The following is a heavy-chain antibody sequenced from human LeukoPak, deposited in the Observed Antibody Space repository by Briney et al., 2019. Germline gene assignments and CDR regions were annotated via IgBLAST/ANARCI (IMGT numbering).Heavy chain of an antibody. V-gene: IGHV3-23*01. CDR1: GFTFSSYG. J-gene: IGHJ4*02. D-gene: IGHD3-9*01. Sequence: GGSLRLSCAASGFTFSSYGMSWVRQAPGKGLEWVSAISGSGGSTYYADSVKGRFTISRDNSKNTLYLQMNSLRAEDTAVYYCAAGVLRYFDWTTTPLDYWGQGTLVTVSS. CDR3: AAGVLRYFDWTTTPLDY. CDR2: ISGSGGST.